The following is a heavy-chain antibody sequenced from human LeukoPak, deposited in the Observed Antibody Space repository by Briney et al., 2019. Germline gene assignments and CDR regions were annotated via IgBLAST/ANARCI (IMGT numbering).Heavy chain of an antibody. CDR1: GFTFSNYG. Sequence: GGSLRLSCAASGFTFSNYGMSWVRQAPGMGLEWVSSISASGDNTYYSDSVKGRFTNSRGNSRNTLYLQMNSLRADDTAVYYCARLATMVRGVITPVVYWGPGTLVTVSS. V-gene: IGHV3-23*01. J-gene: IGHJ4*02. CDR2: ISASGDNT. CDR3: ARLATMVRGVITPVVY. D-gene: IGHD3-10*01.